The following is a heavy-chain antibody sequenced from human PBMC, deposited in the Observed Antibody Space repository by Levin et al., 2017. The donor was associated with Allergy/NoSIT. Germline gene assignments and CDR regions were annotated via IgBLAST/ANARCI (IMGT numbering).Heavy chain of an antibody. CDR3: AKKGYDFRGVYYYWFFDP. V-gene: IGHV4-59*01. CDR2: ILYSGST. CDR1: GGSISGYY. D-gene: IGHD3-3*01. Sequence: PSETLSLTCTVSGGSISGYYLSWLRQPPGKGLEWIGYILYSGSTNYNPSFKRRVSISVDTSKNQFSLKLNSVTAADTALYYCAKKGYDFRGVYYYWFFDPWGRGTLVTVSS. J-gene: IGHJ2*01.